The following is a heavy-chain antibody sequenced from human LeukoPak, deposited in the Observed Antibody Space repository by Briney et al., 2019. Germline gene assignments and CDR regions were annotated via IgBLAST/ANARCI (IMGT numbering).Heavy chain of an antibody. J-gene: IGHJ4*02. CDR3: AKVRWDNSGWYYLDS. CDR2: ISSSSSYI. D-gene: IGHD6-19*01. Sequence: GGSLRLSCAASGFTFSSYGMNWVRQAPGQGLEWVSSISSSSSYIYYADSVQGRFTITRDNVKNSLYLQMNSLRAEDTAVYYCAKVRWDNSGWYYLDSWGQGTLVTVSS. V-gene: IGHV3-21*01. CDR1: GFTFSSYG.